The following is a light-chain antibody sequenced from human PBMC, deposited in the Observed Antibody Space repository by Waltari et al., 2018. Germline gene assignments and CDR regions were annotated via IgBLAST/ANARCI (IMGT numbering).Light chain of an antibody. CDR3: SSYARSNIVI. V-gene: IGLV2-8*01. J-gene: IGLJ2*01. CDR1: SSDVGGYNF. Sequence: QSALTQPPSASGSPGQSVTISCTGTSSDVGGYNFVSWYQHHPGKAPKLIIYEVIKRPSGVPERCSGSKSGNTASLTVSGLQAEDEADYYCSSYARSNIVIFGGGTRLTVL. CDR2: EVI.